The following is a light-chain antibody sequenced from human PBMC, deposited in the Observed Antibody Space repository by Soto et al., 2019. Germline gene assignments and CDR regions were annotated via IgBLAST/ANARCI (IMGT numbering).Light chain of an antibody. CDR2: EVS. J-gene: IGLJ1*01. V-gene: IGLV2-18*02. Sequence: QSALTQPPSVSGSPGQSVTISCTGTSSHVGSYNRVSWYQQPPGTAPKLMIYEVSNRPSGVPDRCSGSKSGNTASLPISGLQAEDEADYYCSSYTSSSTYVFGTGTKLTVL. CDR3: SSYTSSSTYV. CDR1: SSHVGSYNR.